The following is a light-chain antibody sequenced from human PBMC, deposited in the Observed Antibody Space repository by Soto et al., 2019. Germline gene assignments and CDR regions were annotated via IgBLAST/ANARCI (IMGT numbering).Light chain of an antibody. J-gene: IGLJ2*01. Sequence: QSVLTQPPSASGTHGQRVTISCSGGSSNIGGNTVNWYQQLPGAAPKLIIFSNSQPPSGVPDRFSGSKSGTSASLAIGGLQSEDEAEYYCSTWDDSLNGPLFGGGTKVTVL. CDR2: SNS. V-gene: IGLV1-44*01. CDR3: STWDDSLNGPL. CDR1: SSNIGGNT.